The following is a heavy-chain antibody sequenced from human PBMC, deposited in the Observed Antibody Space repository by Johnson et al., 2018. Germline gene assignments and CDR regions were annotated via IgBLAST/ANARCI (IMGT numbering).Heavy chain of an antibody. D-gene: IGHD6-13*01. CDR3: AREAQPTRDGFDS. J-gene: IGHJ3*02. CDR2: ISSDGNKK. V-gene: IGHV3-30*04. Sequence: QVQLVESGGGVVQPGRSLRLSCAASGFTFSNYPVHWVRQAPGKGLEWVAVISSDGNKKYYADSVTGRFTISRDNSKNTLNLKMNSLRLEDTAVFYCAREAQPTRDGFDSWGQGTMVTVSS. CDR1: GFTFSNYP.